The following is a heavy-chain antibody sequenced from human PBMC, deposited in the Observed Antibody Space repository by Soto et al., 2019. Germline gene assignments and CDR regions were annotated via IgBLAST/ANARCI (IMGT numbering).Heavy chain of an antibody. Sequence: QVQLVQSGTEVKKPGASVKVSCKTSGYTFTNYGISWVRQAPGQGLEWMGWISAYNDDTKYAQKLQGRVTMTTDTSTNTAYMEMRSLRSDDTAIDYCARDGFYAGSGRYSYAYSPPRYYAMDVWGQGTTVTVSS. J-gene: IGHJ6*02. D-gene: IGHD5-18*01. V-gene: IGHV1-18*01. CDR3: ARDGFYAGSGRYSYAYSPPRYYAMDV. CDR1: GYTFTNYG. CDR2: ISAYNDDT.